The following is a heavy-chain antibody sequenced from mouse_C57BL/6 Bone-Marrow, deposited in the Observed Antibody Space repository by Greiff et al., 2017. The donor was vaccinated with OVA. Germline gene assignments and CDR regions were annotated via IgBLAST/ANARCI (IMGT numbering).Heavy chain of an antibody. CDR2: INPNNGGT. V-gene: IGHV1-26*01. CDR1: GYTFTDYY. Sequence: VQLQQSGPELVKPGASVKISCKASGYTFTDYYMNWVKQSHGKSLEWIGDINPNNGGTSYNQKFKGKATLTVDKSSSTAYMELRSLTSEDSAVYYCAREGYSNYFAYWGQGTLVTVSA. CDR3: AREGYSNYFAY. J-gene: IGHJ3*01. D-gene: IGHD2-5*01.